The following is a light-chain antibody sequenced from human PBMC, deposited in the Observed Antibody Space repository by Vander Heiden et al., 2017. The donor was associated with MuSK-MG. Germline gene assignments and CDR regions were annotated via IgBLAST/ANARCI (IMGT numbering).Light chain of an antibody. CDR3: QQLNAYPRT. V-gene: IGKV1-9*01. CDR2: AAS. Sequence: DIQLTQSPSFLSASVGDRVTITCRASQGISSYLAWYQQKPGKAPKLLIFAASTLQSGVPSRFSGSGSGTEFTLTSSSPQPEDFATYYCQQLNAYPRTFGQGTKVEIK. J-gene: IGKJ1*01. CDR1: QGISSY.